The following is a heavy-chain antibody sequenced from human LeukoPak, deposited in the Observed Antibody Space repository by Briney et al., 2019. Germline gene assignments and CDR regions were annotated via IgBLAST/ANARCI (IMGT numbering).Heavy chain of an antibody. D-gene: IGHD2-2*01. V-gene: IGHV3-23*01. Sequence: GGSPRLSCAASGFTFSSYAMSWVRQAPGKGLEWVSAISGSGGSTYYADSVKGRFTISRDNSKNTLYLQMNSLRAEDTAVYYCAKKDCSSTSCYWIDYWGQGTPVTVSS. CDR3: AKKDCSSTSCYWIDY. CDR2: ISGSGGST. J-gene: IGHJ4*02. CDR1: GFTFSSYA.